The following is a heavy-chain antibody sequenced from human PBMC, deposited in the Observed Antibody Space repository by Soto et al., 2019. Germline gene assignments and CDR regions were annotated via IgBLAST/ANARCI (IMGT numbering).Heavy chain of an antibody. CDR1: GGSISSSSW. CDR2: IYHSGST. D-gene: IGHD3-22*01. V-gene: IGHV4-4*02. Sequence: PSETLSLTCAVSGGSISSSSWWGWVRQPPGKGLGWIAEIYHSGSTNYNPSLKSRVTISIDKSNNQFSLRLTSVTAADTAVYFCARGGYYDTNGHYYVDDYFDYWGQGTLVTVSS. CDR3: ARGGYYDTNGHYYVDDYFDY. J-gene: IGHJ4*02.